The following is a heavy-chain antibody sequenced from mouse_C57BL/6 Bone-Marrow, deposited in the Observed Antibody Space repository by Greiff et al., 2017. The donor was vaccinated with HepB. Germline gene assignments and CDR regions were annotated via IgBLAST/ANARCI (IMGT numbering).Heavy chain of an antibody. CDR3: TRCYFDY. V-gene: IGHV6-3*01. Sequence: EVQVVESGGGLVQPGGSMKLSCVASGFTFSNYWMNWVRQSPEKGLEWVAQIRLKSDNYATHYAESVKGRFTISRDDSKSSVYLQMNNLRAEDTGIYYCTRCYFDYWGQGTTLTVSS. CDR2: IRLKSDNYAT. J-gene: IGHJ2*01. CDR1: GFTFSNYW.